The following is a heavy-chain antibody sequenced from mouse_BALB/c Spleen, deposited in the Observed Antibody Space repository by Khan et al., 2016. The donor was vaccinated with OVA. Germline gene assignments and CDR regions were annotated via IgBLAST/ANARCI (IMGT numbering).Heavy chain of an antibody. Sequence: EVQLQESGPGLVKPSQSLSLTCTVTGYSITSDYAWNWIRQFPGNQLEWMGYISYSGRTCYNPSLKSRISVTRDTSKNQFFLQLNSVTTEDTATYYCAMGGTYWGQGTLVTVSA. J-gene: IGHJ3*01. D-gene: IGHD2-14*01. CDR3: AMGGTY. V-gene: IGHV3-2*02. CDR2: ISYSGRT. CDR1: GYSITSDYA.